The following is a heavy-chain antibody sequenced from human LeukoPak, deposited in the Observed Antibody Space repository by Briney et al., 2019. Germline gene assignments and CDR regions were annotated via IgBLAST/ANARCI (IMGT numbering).Heavy chain of an antibody. Sequence: PSETLSLTCTVSGGSISSSSYYWVWLRQPPGKGLEWIATIYYSGSTYYNPSLKSRVTISVDTSKNQFSLKLSSVTAANTAMYYCARYWGPYDNSGAYFDYWGQGTLVTVSS. J-gene: IGHJ4*02. V-gene: IGHV4-39*01. CDR1: GGSISSSSYY. CDR2: IYYSGST. D-gene: IGHD3-22*01. CDR3: ARYWGPYDNSGAYFDY.